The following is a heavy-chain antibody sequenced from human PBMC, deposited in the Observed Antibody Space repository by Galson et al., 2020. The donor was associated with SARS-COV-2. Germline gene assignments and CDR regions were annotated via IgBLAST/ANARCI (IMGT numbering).Heavy chain of an antibody. CDR3: ARGSGGYYGSGSYYRWFDP. V-gene: IGHV4-34*01. Sequence: SETLSLTCAVYGGSFSGYYWSWLRQPPGKGLEWIGEINHSGSTNYIPSLKSRVTISVDTSKNQFSLKLSSVTAADTAVYYCARGSGGYYGSGSYYRWFDPWGQGTLVTVSS. CDR1: GGSFSGYY. J-gene: IGHJ5*02. CDR2: INHSGST. D-gene: IGHD3-10*01.